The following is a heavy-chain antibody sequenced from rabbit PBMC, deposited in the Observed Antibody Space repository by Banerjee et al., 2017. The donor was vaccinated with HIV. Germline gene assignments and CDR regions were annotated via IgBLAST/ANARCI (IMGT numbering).Heavy chain of an antibody. CDR3: ARGFTSAAGYGYGKAFNL. J-gene: IGHJ4*01. CDR1: GFSFSSSYY. Sequence: QEQLVESGGGLVQPEGSLTLTCTASGFSFSSSYYMCWVRQAPGKGLEWIACIYTGSSGSTYYASWAKGRFTISKTSSTTVTLQMTSLTAADTATYFCARGFTSAAGYGYGKAFNLWGPGTLVTVS. V-gene: IGHV1S45*01. CDR2: IYTGSSGST. D-gene: IGHD6-1*01.